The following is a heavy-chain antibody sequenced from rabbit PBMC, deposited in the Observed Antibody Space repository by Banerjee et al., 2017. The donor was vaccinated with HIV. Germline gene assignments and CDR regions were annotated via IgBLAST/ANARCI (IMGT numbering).Heavy chain of an antibody. D-gene: IGHD7-1*01. CDR3: ARDTGYAGYGYFYYGMDL. J-gene: IGHJ6*01. CDR2: IYPDYITT. V-gene: IGHV1S47*01. Sequence: QEQLVESGGGLVTLGGSLKLSCKASGIDFSSYGFAWVRQAPGKGLQWIAYIYPDYITTHYATWVNGRFTISLDNAQNTVFLQMTSLTAADTATYFCARDTGYAGYGYFYYGMDLWGPGTLVTVS. CDR1: GIDFSSYG.